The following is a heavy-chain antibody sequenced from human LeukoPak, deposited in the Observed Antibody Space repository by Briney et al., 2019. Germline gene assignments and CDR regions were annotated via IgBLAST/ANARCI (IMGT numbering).Heavy chain of an antibody. CDR2: INPNSGGT. V-gene: IGHV1-2*02. CDR3: ARDPSGSYSEDAFDI. J-gene: IGHJ3*02. CDR1: GYTFTGYY. Sequence: ASAKVSCKASGYTFTGYYMHWVRQAPGQGLEWMGWINPNSGGTNYAQKFQGRVTMTRDTSISTAYMELSRLRSDDTAVYYCARDPSGSYSEDAFDIWGQGTMVTVSS. D-gene: IGHD1-26*01.